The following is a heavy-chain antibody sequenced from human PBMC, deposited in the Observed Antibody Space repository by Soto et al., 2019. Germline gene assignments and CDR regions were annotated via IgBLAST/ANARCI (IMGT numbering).Heavy chain of an antibody. CDR3: AREGSRGRWLQLGY. V-gene: IGHV3-33*01. CDR2: IWYDGSNK. Sequence: GGSLKLSCAASELTFSSYGINWARQAPGKGLEWVAVIWYDGSNKYYADSVKGRFTISRDNSKNTLYLQMNSLRAEDTAVYYCAREGSRGRWLQLGYWGQGTLVTVSS. CDR1: ELTFSSYG. D-gene: IGHD5-12*01. J-gene: IGHJ4*02.